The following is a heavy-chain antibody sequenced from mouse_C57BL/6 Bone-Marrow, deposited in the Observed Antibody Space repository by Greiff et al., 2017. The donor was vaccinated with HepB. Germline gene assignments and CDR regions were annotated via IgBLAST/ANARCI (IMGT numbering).Heavy chain of an antibody. J-gene: IGHJ3*01. CDR2: INPSTGGT. Sequence: EVQLQQSGPELVKPGASVKISCKASGYSFTGYYMNWVKQSPEKSLEWIGEINPSTGGTTYNQKFKAKATLTVDKSSSTAYMQLKSLTSEDSAVYYCARWGRLRLRSAWFAYWGQGTLVTVSA. CDR3: ARWGRLRLRSAWFAY. V-gene: IGHV1-42*01. CDR1: GYSFTGYY. D-gene: IGHD3-2*02.